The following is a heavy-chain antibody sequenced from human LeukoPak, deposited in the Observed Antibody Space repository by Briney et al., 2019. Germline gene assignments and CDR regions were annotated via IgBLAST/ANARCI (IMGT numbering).Heavy chain of an antibody. J-gene: IGHJ4*02. CDR3: GTTGYDGNTRFHS. CDR2: IYYSGST. CDR1: GRAISSYC. D-gene: IGHD4-23*01. Sequence: GRAISSYCGCWFGQPPSQGLERIGYIYYSGSTNYNPSLKSRVTISVDTSKNQCSLKLSSVTAADTAVYYCGTTGYDGNTRFHSWGQGTLVTVSS. V-gene: IGHV4-59*08.